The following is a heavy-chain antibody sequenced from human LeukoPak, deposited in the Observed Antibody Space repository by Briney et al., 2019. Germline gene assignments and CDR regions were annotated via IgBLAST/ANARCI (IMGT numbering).Heavy chain of an antibody. CDR1: GGTFSSYA. D-gene: IGHD3-22*01. V-gene: IGHV1-69*13. CDR3: ARGQHYYDSSGYWGGFDY. Sequence: ASVKVSCKASGGTFSSYAISWVRQAPGQGLEWMGGIVPIFGTANYAQKFQGRVTITADESTSTACMELSSLRSEDTAVYYCARGQHYYDSSGYWGGFDYWGQGTLVTVSS. J-gene: IGHJ4*02. CDR2: IVPIFGTA.